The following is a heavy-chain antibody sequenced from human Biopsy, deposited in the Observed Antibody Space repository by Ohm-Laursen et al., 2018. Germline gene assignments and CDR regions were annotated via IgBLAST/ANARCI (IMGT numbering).Heavy chain of an antibody. V-gene: IGHV4-59*01. CDR3: ARLYRLDDYWNDDPPDAFDV. CDR1: GGSIRSDY. D-gene: IGHD3-3*01. Sequence: SETLSLTCTVSGGSIRSDYWSWIRQSPRKGLEWIGHISGRGATNYNPSLRGRVTISVDTSKSQFSLKLSSVTAADTAVFFCARLYRLDDYWNDDPPDAFDVWGQGTMVTVSS. J-gene: IGHJ3*01. CDR2: ISGRGAT.